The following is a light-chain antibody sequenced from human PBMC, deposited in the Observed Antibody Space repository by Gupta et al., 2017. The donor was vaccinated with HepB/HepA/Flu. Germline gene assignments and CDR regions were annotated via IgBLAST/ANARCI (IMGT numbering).Light chain of an antibody. CDR1: QSVRDN. J-gene: IGKJ4*01. CDR3: QQYDSWPLA. V-gene: IGKV3-15*01. Sequence: ETVMTQSPVILSVSPGETVTLTVIASQSVRDNLAWYQQKPGQALRLLISGASLTATAIPARFSGSGSGTEFTLTISSLQSEDFALYYFQQYDSWPLAVGGGGNVGIK. CDR2: GAS.